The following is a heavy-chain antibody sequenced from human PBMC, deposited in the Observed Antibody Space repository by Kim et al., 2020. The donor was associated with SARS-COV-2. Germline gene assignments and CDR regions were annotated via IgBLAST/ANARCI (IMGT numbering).Heavy chain of an antibody. V-gene: IGHV1-69*13. Sequence: SVKVSCKASGGTFSSYAISWVRQAPGQGLEWMGGIIPIFGTANYAQKFQGRVTITADESTSTAYMGLSSLRSEDTAVYYCARAAMMYYYDSSGYYGFAGYFQHWGQGTLVTVSS. CDR2: IIPIFGTA. D-gene: IGHD3-22*01. CDR1: GGTFSSYA. J-gene: IGHJ1*01. CDR3: ARAAMMYYYDSSGYYGFAGYFQH.